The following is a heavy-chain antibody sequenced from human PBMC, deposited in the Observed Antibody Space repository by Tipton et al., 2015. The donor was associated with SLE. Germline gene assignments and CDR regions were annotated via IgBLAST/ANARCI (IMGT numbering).Heavy chain of an antibody. CDR1: GGSFSGYY. CDR2: INHRGST. CDR3: ARSPVTARAEYFHH. V-gene: IGHV4-34*01. J-gene: IGHJ1*01. Sequence: LRLSCAVYGGSFSGYYWSWIRQPPGKGLEWIGEINHRGSTNYNPSLKSRITISVDTSKNQFSLKLNSVTAADTAVYYCARSPVTARAEYFHHWGQGTLVTVSS. D-gene: IGHD1-14*01.